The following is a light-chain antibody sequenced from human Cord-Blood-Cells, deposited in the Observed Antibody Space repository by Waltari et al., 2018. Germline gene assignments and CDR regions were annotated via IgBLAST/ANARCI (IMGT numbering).Light chain of an antibody. CDR1: QSVSSY. Sequence: EIVLTQSPATLASSPGERATLSCRASQSVSSYLAWYQQKPGQAPRLLIYDASNRATGIPARFRGSGSGTDFTLTISSLEPEDFAVYYCQQRSNWITFGQGTRLEIK. CDR2: DAS. V-gene: IGKV3-11*01. J-gene: IGKJ5*01. CDR3: QQRSNWIT.